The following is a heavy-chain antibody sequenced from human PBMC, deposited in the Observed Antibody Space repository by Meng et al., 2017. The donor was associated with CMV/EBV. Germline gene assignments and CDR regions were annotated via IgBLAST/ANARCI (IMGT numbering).Heavy chain of an antibody. V-gene: IGHV3-53*01. Sequence: ETLSLTCAASGFTVSSNYMSWVRQAPGKGLEWVSVIYSGGSTYYADSVKGRFTISRDNSKNTLYLQMNSLRAEDTAVYYCARERVVVVPAATLDYGMDVWGQGTTVTVSS. J-gene: IGHJ6*02. CDR2: IYSGGST. D-gene: IGHD2-2*01. CDR1: GFTVSSNY. CDR3: ARERVVVVPAATLDYGMDV.